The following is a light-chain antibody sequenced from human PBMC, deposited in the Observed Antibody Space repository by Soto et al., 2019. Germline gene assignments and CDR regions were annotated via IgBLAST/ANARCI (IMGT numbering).Light chain of an antibody. CDR3: QQYNNWPRT. V-gene: IGKV3-15*01. CDR2: RTS. Sequence: EIVMTQSPATLSVSPGERATLSCRASQSISINLAWYQQKPGQAPRLLMFRTSSRATGFPARFSGSGSGTEFTLTISSLQSEDFAVYYCQQYNNWPRTFGQGTKVDIK. J-gene: IGKJ1*01. CDR1: QSISIN.